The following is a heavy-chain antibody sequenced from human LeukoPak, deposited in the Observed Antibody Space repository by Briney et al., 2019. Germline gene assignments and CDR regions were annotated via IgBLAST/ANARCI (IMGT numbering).Heavy chain of an antibody. CDR3: ARLGGYGSYYFDY. J-gene: IGHJ4*02. Sequence: GRSLRLSCAASGFTFDDYAMHWVRQAPGKGLEWVSGISWNSGSIGYADSVKGRFTISRDNAKNSLYLQMNSLRAEDTAVYYCARLGGYGSYYFDYWGQGTLVTVSS. V-gene: IGHV3-9*01. CDR1: GFTFDDYA. D-gene: IGHD5-12*01. CDR2: ISWNSGSI.